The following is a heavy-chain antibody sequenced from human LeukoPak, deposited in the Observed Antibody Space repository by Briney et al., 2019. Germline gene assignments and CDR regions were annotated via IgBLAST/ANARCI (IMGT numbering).Heavy chain of an antibody. CDR3: ARGVGRGPHRYDY. V-gene: IGHV4-31*03. J-gene: IGHJ4*02. CDR1: GGSISIGGYY. Sequence: SETLSLTCTVSGGSISIGGYYWSWIRQHPGKGVEWIGYIYYSGSTYYNPSLKSRVTISVDTSKNQFSLKLSSVTAADTAVYYCARGVGRGPHRYDYWGQGTLVTVSS. D-gene: IGHD3-16*02. CDR2: IYYSGST.